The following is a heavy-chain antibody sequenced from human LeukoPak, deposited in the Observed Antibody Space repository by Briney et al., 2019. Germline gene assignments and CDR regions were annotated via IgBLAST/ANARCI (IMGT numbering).Heavy chain of an antibody. CDR2: IYYSGNT. CDR3: ARDLADCSSTSCYYYYYYMDV. CDR1: GGSISSFY. J-gene: IGHJ6*03. V-gene: IGHV4-59*12. Sequence: SETLSLTCTVSGGSISSFYWSWIRQPPGKGLQWIGYIYYSGNTNYNPSLKSRVTISVDTSKNQFSLKLSSVTAADTAVYYCARDLADCSSTSCYYYYYYMDVWGKGTTVTVSS. D-gene: IGHD2-2*01.